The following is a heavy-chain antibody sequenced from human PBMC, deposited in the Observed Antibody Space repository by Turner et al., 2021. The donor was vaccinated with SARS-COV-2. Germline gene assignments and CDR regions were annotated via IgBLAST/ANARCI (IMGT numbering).Heavy chain of an antibody. Sequence: DVQLLESGGSLVQPGGSLSLSCAASGFNFSSYAMSWVRQAQGKGLEWVSVISGSGGDTYYADSVKGRFTISRDNAKITMYLKMNRLRAEDTAVYDCAKGVRGAMIVVVISYFDYWGQGTLVTVSS. CDR3: AKGVRGAMIVVVISYFDY. CDR2: ISGSGGDT. D-gene: IGHD3-22*01. V-gene: IGHV3-23*01. CDR1: GFNFSSYA. J-gene: IGHJ4*02.